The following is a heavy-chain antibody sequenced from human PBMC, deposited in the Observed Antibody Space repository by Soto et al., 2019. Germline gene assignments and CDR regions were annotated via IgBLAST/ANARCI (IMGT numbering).Heavy chain of an antibody. Sequence: ASVKVSCKASGYTFTSYDINWVRQATGQGLEWMGWMNPNSGNTGYAQKFQGRVTMTRNTSISTAYMELSRLRSDDTAVYYCAREFNPGSGSSSYFDDWGQGTLVTVSS. CDR3: AREFNPGSGSSSYFDD. CDR1: GYTFTSYD. V-gene: IGHV1-8*01. J-gene: IGHJ4*02. D-gene: IGHD6-6*01. CDR2: MNPNSGNT.